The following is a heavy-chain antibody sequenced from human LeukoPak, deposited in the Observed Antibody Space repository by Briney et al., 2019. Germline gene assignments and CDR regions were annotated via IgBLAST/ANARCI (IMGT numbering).Heavy chain of an antibody. Sequence: SETLSLTCTVSGGSISSGGYYWSWIRQHPGKGLEWIGYIYYSGSTYYNPSLKSRVTISVDTSKNQFSLKLSSVTAAGTAVYYCAREGYYDSSGYYSIFDYWGQGTLVTVSS. V-gene: IGHV4-31*03. J-gene: IGHJ4*02. CDR1: GGSISSGGYY. CDR2: IYYSGST. CDR3: AREGYYDSSGYYSIFDY. D-gene: IGHD3-22*01.